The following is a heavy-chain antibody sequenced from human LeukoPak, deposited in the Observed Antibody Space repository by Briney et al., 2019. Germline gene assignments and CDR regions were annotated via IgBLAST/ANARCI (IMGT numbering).Heavy chain of an antibody. Sequence: SGTLSLTCTVSGGSLSSYYWTWVRQPPGQGLEGIGYIDYSGSTNYHPSLKSRVTISVPTSNSHFTLKLSYLTAADTAVYYCARGTVPYYYYYGMDVWGQGTTVTVSS. J-gene: IGHJ6*02. CDR1: GGSLSSYY. CDR3: ARGTVPYYYYYGMDV. V-gene: IGHV4-59*01. CDR2: IDYSGST. D-gene: IGHD4-17*01.